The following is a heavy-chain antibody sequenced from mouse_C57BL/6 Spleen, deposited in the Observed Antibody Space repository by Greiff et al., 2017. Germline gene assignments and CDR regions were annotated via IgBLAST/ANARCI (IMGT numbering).Heavy chain of an antibody. D-gene: IGHD1-1*01. CDR1: GYAFSSSW. CDR3: ARSYYGSSYAFDY. Sequence: QVQLQQSGPELVKPGASVKISCKASGYAFSSSWMNWVKQRPGKGLEWIGRIYPGAGDTNYNGKFKGKATLTADKSSSPAYMQLSSLTSEDSAVYFGARSYYGSSYAFDYWGQGTTLTVSS. CDR2: IYPGAGDT. J-gene: IGHJ2*01. V-gene: IGHV1-82*01.